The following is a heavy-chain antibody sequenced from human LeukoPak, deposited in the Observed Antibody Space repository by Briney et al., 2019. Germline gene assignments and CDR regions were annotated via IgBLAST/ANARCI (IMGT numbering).Heavy chain of an antibody. CDR2: FDPEDGET. CDR1: GYTLTELS. D-gene: IGHD3-22*01. V-gene: IGHV1-24*01. Sequence: ASVKVSCKVSGYTLTELSMHWVRQAPGKGLEWMAGFDPEDGETIYAQKLQGRVTMTEDTSTDTAYMELSSLRSEDTAVYYCATVSGPYYDSSGYYYWFDPWGQGTLVTVSS. J-gene: IGHJ5*02. CDR3: ATVSGPYYDSSGYYYWFDP.